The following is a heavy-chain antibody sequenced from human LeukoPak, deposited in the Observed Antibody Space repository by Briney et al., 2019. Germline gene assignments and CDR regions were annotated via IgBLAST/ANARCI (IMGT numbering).Heavy chain of an antibody. J-gene: IGHJ3*02. D-gene: IGHD3-22*01. CDR3: AREFYYDSSFSFDI. CDR2: IYYSGST. Sequence: SETLSLTCTVSGGSTTNYYWSWIRQPPGKGLEWIGYIYYSGSTSYNASLKSRVTISVDTSKNQFSLKLSSVTAADTAVYYCAREFYYDSSFSFDIWGQGAMVTVSS. V-gene: IGHV4-59*01. CDR1: GGSTTNYY.